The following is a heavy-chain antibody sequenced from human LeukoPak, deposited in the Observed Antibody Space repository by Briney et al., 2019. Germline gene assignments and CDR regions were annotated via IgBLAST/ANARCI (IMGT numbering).Heavy chain of an antibody. V-gene: IGHV3-30-3*01. CDR3: ARGIAAGVDY. J-gene: IGHJ4*02. CDR2: ISYDGGNT. Sequence: PGGSLRLSCAASGFTFSSYAMHWVRQAPGKGLERVAVISYDGGNTYYADSVRGRFTISRDNSKNTLYLQMNSLRAEDTAVYYCARGIAAGVDYWGQGTLVTVSS. CDR1: GFTFSSYA. D-gene: IGHD6-13*01.